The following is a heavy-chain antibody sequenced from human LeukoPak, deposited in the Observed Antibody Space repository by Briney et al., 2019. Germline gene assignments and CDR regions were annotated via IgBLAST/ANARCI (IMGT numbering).Heavy chain of an antibody. D-gene: IGHD3-22*01. J-gene: IGHJ4*02. CDR2: ISSGASTI. V-gene: IGHV3-48*02. CDR1: GFTFSSYE. CDR3: ASGHYYDY. Sequence: GGSLRLSCAASGFTFSSYEMNWVRQAPGKGLEWVSYISSGASTIYYADSVKGRLTISRDNAKNSLYLQMNSLREEDTAVYYCASGHYYDYWGQGTLVTVSS.